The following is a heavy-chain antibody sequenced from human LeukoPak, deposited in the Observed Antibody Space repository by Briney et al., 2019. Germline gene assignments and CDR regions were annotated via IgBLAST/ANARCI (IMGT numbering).Heavy chain of an antibody. D-gene: IGHD1-1*01. CDR3: ARGLDHDN. CDR2: IKQDGSEK. CDR1: GFTFSGYW. J-gene: IGHJ4*02. V-gene: IGHV3-7*01. Sequence: GGSLRLSCAASGFTFSGYWMTWARQAPGKGLEWVAAIKQDGSEKYYVDSVKGRFTIFRDNAHNSLSLQMNSLRVEDTAVYFCARGLDHDNWGQGTLVTVSS.